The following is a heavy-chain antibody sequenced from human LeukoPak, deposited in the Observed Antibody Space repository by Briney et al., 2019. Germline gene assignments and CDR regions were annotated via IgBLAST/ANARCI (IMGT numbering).Heavy chain of an antibody. V-gene: IGHV1-2*02. CDR2: INPNSGGT. CDR1: GYTFTGYY. J-gene: IGHJ4*02. D-gene: IGHD2-2*01. Sequence: GASVKVSCKASGYTFTGYYMHWVRQAPGQGLEWMGWINPNSGGTNYAQKFQGRVTMTRDTSISTAYMELSRLRSDDTAVYYCARVLTVPDKTNATPTYDYWGQGTLVTVSS. CDR3: ARVLTVPDKTNATPTYDY.